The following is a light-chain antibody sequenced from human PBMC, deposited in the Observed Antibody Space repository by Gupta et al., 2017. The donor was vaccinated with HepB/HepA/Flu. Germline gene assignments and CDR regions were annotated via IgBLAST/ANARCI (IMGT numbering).Light chain of an antibody. CDR1: SSAVGGYNY. CDR3: ISYTSSSTLVV. V-gene: IGLV2-14*01. Sequence: SDLSQPAYGSGAPGPTITISCTGTSSAVGGYNYVSCYQQHPGKAPNLMIYEVSNRPSGVPNRFSGSKSGNTASLAISGLQAEDEADYYCISYTSSSTLVVFGGGTKLTVL. J-gene: IGLJ2*01. CDR2: EVS.